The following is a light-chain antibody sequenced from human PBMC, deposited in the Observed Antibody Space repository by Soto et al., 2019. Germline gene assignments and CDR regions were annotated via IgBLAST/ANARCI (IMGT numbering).Light chain of an antibody. CDR2: DVS. CDR3: TSYTSSSTYV. V-gene: IGLV2-14*03. J-gene: IGLJ1*01. Sequence: QSALTQPASVSGSPGQSITISCTGTSSDVGSYNYVSWYQHHPGKAPKLMIYDVSNRPSGVSNRFSGSKSGNTASLTISGLQAEDEADYYCTSYTSSSTYVFGPGTKVTVL. CDR1: SSDVGSYNY.